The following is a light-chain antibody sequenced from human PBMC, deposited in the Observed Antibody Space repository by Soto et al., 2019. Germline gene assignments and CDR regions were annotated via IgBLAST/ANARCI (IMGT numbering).Light chain of an antibody. CDR1: QTISGNY. Sequence: EIALTQSPASLSLSPGESVTLSCRTSQTISGNYLSWYQRRPGQAPRILIFGASIRATDIPARFSGSGSGRDFTLAITSREPEDFAVYYCHQNYDLPWTFGQGTKLEMK. V-gene: IGKV3D-7*01. CDR3: HQNYDLPWT. CDR2: GAS. J-gene: IGKJ2*02.